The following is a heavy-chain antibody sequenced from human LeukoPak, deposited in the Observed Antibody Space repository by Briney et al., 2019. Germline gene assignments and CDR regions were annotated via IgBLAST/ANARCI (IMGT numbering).Heavy chain of an antibody. CDR1: GGSISSYY. D-gene: IGHD1-1*01. CDR2: IYYSGST. V-gene: IGHV4-59*01. Sequence: PSETLSLTCTVSGGSISSYYWSWIRQPPGKGLEWIGYIYYSGSTNYNPSLKSRVTISVDTSKNQFSLKLSSVTAADTAVYYCARAPWNDDAFDIWGQGTMVTVSS. CDR3: ARAPWNDDAFDI. J-gene: IGHJ3*02.